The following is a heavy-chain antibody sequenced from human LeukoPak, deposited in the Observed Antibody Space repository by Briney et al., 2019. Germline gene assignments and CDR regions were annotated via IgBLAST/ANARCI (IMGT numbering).Heavy chain of an antibody. V-gene: IGHV4-61*01. CDR2: IYYSGST. D-gene: IGHD3-9*01. CDR3: ARYDILTGYAR. J-gene: IGHJ4*02. CDR1: GGSVSSGSYY. Sequence: SETLSLTCTVSGGSVSSGSYYWSWIRQPPGTGLEWIGYIYYSGSTNYNPSLKSRVTISVDTSKNQFSLKLSSVTAADTAVYYCARYDILTGYARWGQGTLVTVSS.